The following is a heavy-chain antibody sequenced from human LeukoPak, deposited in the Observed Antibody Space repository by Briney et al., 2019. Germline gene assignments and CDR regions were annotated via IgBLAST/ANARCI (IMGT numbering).Heavy chain of an antibody. Sequence: SETLSLTCTISGASIDSYHWSWIRQPPGKGLEWIGYIYYSGTTYYNPSLKSRVTISVDTSKNQFSLKLSSVTAADTAVYYCARHGGYYDSSSSVDSWGQGTLVTVSS. CDR3: ARHGGYYDSSSSVDS. CDR1: GASIDSYH. J-gene: IGHJ4*02. D-gene: IGHD6-13*01. V-gene: IGHV4-59*08. CDR2: IYYSGTT.